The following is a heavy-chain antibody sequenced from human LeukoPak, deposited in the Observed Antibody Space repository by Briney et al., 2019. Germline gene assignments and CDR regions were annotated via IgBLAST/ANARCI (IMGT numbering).Heavy chain of an antibody. CDR1: GFTFSSYG. J-gene: IGHJ6*03. D-gene: IGHD4-11*01. Sequence: GGSLRLSCAASGFTFSSYGMHWVRQAPGKGLEWVAFIRYDGSNKYYADSVKGRFTISRDNSKNTLYLQMNSLRAEDTAVYYCARGATVTTYHYYYMDVWGKGTTVTVSS. V-gene: IGHV3-30*02. CDR3: ARGATVTTYHYYYMDV. CDR2: IRYDGSNK.